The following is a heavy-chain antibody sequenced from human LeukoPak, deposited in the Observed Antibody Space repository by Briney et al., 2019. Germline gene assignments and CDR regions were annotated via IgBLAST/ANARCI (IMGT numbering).Heavy chain of an antibody. J-gene: IGHJ4*02. CDR2: ISSSSSSI. CDR3: AKDLGYYDSSGYRNFDY. D-gene: IGHD3-22*01. CDR1: GFTFSDYY. V-gene: IGHV3-11*04. Sequence: GGSLRLSCAASGFTFSDYYMSWIRQAPGTGLEWVSSISSSSSSIYYADSVKGRFTISRDNAKNSLYLQMNSLRAEDTAVYYCAKDLGYYDSSGYRNFDYWGQGTLVTVSS.